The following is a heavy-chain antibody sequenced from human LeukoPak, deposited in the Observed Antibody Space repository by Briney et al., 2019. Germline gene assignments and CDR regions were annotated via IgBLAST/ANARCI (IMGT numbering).Heavy chain of an antibody. CDR1: GFTLSTHA. V-gene: IGHV3-23*01. D-gene: IGHD6-19*01. CDR3: AARPPVAVAGPFDY. Sequence: PGGSLRLSCAASGFTLSTHAMGWVRQAPGKGLEWVSTLSGRGNSTSYADSVKGRFTISRDNSKGTLSLQMNSLTVEDTALYYCAARPPVAVAGPFDYWGHGILVTVSS. CDR2: LSGRGNST. J-gene: IGHJ4*01.